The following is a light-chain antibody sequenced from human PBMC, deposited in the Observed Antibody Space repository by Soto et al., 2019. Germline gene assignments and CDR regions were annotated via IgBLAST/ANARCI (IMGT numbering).Light chain of an antibody. Sequence: DIHMTQSPSTLSASLGDRVTITFRASQSINTWLAWYQQKPGIPPRLLIYKASTLESGVPSRFSGSGSGTEFTLTISGLQPDDFATYYCQQYYSYWTFGHGTKVDIK. CDR3: QQYYSYWT. V-gene: IGKV1-5*03. J-gene: IGKJ1*01. CDR2: KAS. CDR1: QSINTW.